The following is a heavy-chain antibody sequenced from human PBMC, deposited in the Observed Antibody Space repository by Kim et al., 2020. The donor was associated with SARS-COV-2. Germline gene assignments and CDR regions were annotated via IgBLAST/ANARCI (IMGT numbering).Heavy chain of an antibody. Sequence: AGSGEGRFTISGDNSKNTLYRQMNSLRAEDTAVYYCAKYFGLKETTGIGYWGQGTLVTVSS. J-gene: IGHJ4*02. D-gene: IGHD4-17*01. CDR3: AKYFGLKETTGIGY. V-gene: IGHV3-23*01.